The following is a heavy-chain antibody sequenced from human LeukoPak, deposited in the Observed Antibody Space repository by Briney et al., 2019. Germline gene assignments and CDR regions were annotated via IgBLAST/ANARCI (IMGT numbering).Heavy chain of an antibody. CDR3: ARDGGYYDSSGYQEPDAFDI. V-gene: IGHV4-59*01. CDR2: IYYSGST. J-gene: IGHJ3*02. Sequence: PSETLSLTCAVYGGSFSSYYWSWIRQPPGKGLEWIGYIYYSGSTNYNPSLKSRVTISVDTSKNQFSLKLSSVTAADTAVYYCARDGGYYDSSGYQEPDAFDIWGQGIMVTVSS. D-gene: IGHD3-22*01. CDR1: GGSFSSYY.